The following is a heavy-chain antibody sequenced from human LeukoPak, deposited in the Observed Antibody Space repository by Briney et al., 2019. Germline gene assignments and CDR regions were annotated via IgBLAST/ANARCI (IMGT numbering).Heavy chain of an antibody. CDR1: GYTFTGYY. V-gene: IGHV1-2*02. J-gene: IGHJ5*02. D-gene: IGHD4-17*01. CDR2: INPNSGGT. CDR3: ARDAGEDDYGDYP. Sequence: ASVKVSCKASGYTFTGYYMHWVRQAPGQGLEWMGWINPNSGGTNYAQKFQGRVTMTRDTSISTAYMELSRLRSDDTAVYYCARDAGEDDYGDYPWGQGTLVTVSS.